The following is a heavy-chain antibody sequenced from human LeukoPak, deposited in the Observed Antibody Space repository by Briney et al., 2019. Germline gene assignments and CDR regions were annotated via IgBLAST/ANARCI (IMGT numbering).Heavy chain of an antibody. J-gene: IGHJ4*02. CDR3: ARGIYGGNSDFDY. CDR1: GFTFSSYG. CDR2: IWYDGSNK. D-gene: IGHD4-23*01. V-gene: IGHV3-33*01. Sequence: PGRSLRLSCAASGFTFSSYGMHWVRQAPGKGLEWVAVIWYDGSNKYYADSVKGRFTISRDNSKNTLYLQMNSLRAEDTAVDYCARGIYGGNSDFDYWGQGTLVTVSS.